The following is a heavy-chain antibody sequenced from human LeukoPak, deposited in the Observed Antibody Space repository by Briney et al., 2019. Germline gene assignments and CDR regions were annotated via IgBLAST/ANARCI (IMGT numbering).Heavy chain of an antibody. D-gene: IGHD3-10*01. CDR2: IYTSGST. V-gene: IGHV4-61*02. J-gene: IGHJ4*02. Sequence: SETLSLTCTVSGGSISSGSYYWSWIRQPAGKGLEWIGRIYTSGSTNYNPSLKSQVTISVDTSKNQFSLKLSSVTAADTAVYYCARACYGYYGSGSGGYYFDYWGQGTLVTVSS. CDR3: ARACYGYYGSGSGGYYFDY. CDR1: GGSISSGSYY.